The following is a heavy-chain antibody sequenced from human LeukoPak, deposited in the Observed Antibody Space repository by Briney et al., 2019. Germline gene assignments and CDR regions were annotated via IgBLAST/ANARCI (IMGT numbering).Heavy chain of an antibody. CDR1: RGSISGSIRSYY. J-gene: IGHJ4*02. V-gene: IGHV4-4*09. D-gene: IGHD5-12*01. CDR2: ISSSGSV. Sequence: SETLSLTCTVSRGSISGSIRSYYWSWLRQPPGKGLEWIGYISSSGSVNDNPSLRSRVTISVDTSKNQFFLNLSAVSAADTAVYYCARIPLGYSGAYYFDYWGQGTLVTVSP. CDR3: ARIPLGYSGAYYFDY.